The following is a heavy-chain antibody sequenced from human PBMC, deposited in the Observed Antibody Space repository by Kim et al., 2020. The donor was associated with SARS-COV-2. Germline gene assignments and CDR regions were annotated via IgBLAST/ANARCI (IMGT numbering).Heavy chain of an antibody. D-gene: IGHD6-13*01. CDR1: GFTFSSYD. CDR2: IGTAGDT. J-gene: IGHJ6*02. V-gene: IGHV3-13*04. Sequence: GGSLRLSCAASGFTFSSYDMHWVRQATGKGLEWVSAIGTAGDTYYPGSVKGRFTISRENAKNSLYLQMNSLRAGDTAVYYCARARSSSWYRYYYGMDVWGQGTTVTVSS. CDR3: ARARSSSWYRYYYGMDV.